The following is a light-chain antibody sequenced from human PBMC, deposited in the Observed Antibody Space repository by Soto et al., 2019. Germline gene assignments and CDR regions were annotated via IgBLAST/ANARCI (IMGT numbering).Light chain of an antibody. CDR1: QGINSY. CDR3: QQLHTSPHT. V-gene: IGKV1-9*01. Sequence: IQLTQSPSSLSASVGDRVTITCRASQGINSYLACYQQKPGKAPKLLISAASPLQSGVTSRFSGSGSGTDYTLTISSLQPEDFATYFCQQLHTSPHTFGPGTKLPIK. CDR2: AAS. J-gene: IGKJ2*01.